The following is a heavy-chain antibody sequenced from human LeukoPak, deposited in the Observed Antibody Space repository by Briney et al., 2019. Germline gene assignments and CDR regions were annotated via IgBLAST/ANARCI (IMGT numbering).Heavy chain of an antibody. D-gene: IGHD1-26*01. CDR1: GFTFASYD. CDR3: AGDRKSGNFLGEFDH. CDR2: IWYDGSNT. J-gene: IGHJ5*02. Sequence: PGGSLRLSCAASGFTFASYDMHWVRQAPGKGLEWVALIWYDGSNTYYADPVRGRFTISRDNSKNTLYLQMTSLRAEDTAIYYCAGDRKSGNFLGEFDHWGQGTLVTVSS. V-gene: IGHV3-33*01.